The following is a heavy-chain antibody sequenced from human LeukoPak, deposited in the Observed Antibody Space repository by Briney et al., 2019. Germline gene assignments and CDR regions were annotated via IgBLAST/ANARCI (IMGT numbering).Heavy chain of an antibody. D-gene: IGHD5-18*01. J-gene: IGHJ4*02. V-gene: IGHV7-4-1*02. Sequence: WASVKVSCKAPGYTFSSYAMNWVRQAPGQGLEWMGWINTKTGNPTYAQGFTGRFVFSLDTSVSTAYLQISSLKAEDTAVYYCARGYSYGSPSEAYYFDYWGQGTLVTVSS. CDR1: GYTFSSYA. CDR3: ARGYSYGSPSEAYYFDY. CDR2: INTKTGNP.